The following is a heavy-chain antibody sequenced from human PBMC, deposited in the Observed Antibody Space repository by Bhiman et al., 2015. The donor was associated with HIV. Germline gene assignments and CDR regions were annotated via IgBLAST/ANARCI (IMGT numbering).Heavy chain of an antibody. CDR1: GFTFSLYW. J-gene: IGHJ6*02. CDR3: AREYAGTGYYGMDL. Sequence: EVQLVESGGGLVQPGGSLRLSCAASGFTFSLYWMTWVRQAPGKGLEWVANIKQDGSEKYYVDSVKGRFTISRDNAKNSVYLQMNSLRAEDTALYYCAREYAGTGYYGMDLWGQGTTVTVSS. D-gene: IGHD6-13*01. V-gene: IGHV3-7*05. CDR2: IKQDGSEK.